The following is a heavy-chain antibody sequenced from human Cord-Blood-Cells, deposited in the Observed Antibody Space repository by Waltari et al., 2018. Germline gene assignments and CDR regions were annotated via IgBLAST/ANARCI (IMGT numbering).Heavy chain of an antibody. CDR3: ARDGPDSSGYYFFDY. CDR2: ISSSSSTI. D-gene: IGHD3-22*01. Sequence: EVQLVESGGGLVQPGGSLRLSCAASGFTFSSYSMNWVRQAPGKGLGWVSYISSSSSTIYYADSVKGRFTISRDNAKNSLYLQMNSLRAEDTAVYYCARDGPDSSGYYFFDYWGQGTLVTVSS. V-gene: IGHV3-48*01. J-gene: IGHJ4*02. CDR1: GFTFSSYS.